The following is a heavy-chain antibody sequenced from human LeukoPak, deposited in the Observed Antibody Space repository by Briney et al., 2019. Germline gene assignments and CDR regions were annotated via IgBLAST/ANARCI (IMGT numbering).Heavy chain of an antibody. CDR2: IGSSSASI. Sequence: PGGSLRLSXAASGFTFSSYSMNWVRQAPGKGLEWVSSIGSSSASIYYAGSVKGRFTISRDNAKNSLYLQMNSLRAENTASYYCARAETTGIQVWLPVHNWGQGTLVTVSS. J-gene: IGHJ4*02. V-gene: IGHV3-21*03. D-gene: IGHD5-18*01. CDR3: ARAETTGIQVWLPVHN. CDR1: GFTFSSYS.